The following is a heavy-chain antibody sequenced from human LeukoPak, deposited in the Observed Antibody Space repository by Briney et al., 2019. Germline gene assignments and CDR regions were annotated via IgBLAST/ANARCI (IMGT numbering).Heavy chain of an antibody. J-gene: IGHJ4*02. CDR1: GFTFSSYA. V-gene: IGHV3-30-3*01. CDR2: ILYDGSNK. D-gene: IGHD5-18*01. CDR3: ARDPSIQLWLPCISCYEYYFDY. Sequence: PGGSLRLSCAASGFTFSSYAMHWVRQAPGKGLEWVAVILYDGSNKYYADSVKGRFTISRDNSKNTLYLQMNSLRAEDTAVYYCARDPSIQLWLPCISCYEYYFDYWGQGTLVTVSS.